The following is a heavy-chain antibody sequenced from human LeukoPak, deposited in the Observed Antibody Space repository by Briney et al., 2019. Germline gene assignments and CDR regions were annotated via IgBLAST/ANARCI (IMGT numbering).Heavy chain of an antibody. CDR3: TKCAGYSCTNDMDV. D-gene: IGHD6-13*01. J-gene: IGHJ6*03. Sequence: PGGSLRLSCAASGFTFSSYAMTWVRQAPGKGLEWVSAVSGSGGTTYHADSVKGQFTISRDNSKNTLFLRMNSLRVEDTAVYYCTKCAGYSCTNDMDVWGRGTTVTVSS. CDR1: GFTFSSYA. CDR2: VSGSGGTT. V-gene: IGHV3-23*01.